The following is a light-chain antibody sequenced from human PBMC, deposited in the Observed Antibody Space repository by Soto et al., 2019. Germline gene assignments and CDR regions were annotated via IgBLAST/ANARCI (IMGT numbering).Light chain of an antibody. CDR1: SSDVGSYNL. CDR2: EGS. V-gene: IGLV2-23*01. CDR3: CSYAGSSYV. Sequence: QSVLTQPASVSGSPGQSITISCTGTSSDVGSYNLVSWYQQHPGKAPKLMIYEGSKRPSGVSNRFSGSKSGSTASLTISGLQAEDEADYYCCSYAGSSYVFGTGTKLTVL. J-gene: IGLJ1*01.